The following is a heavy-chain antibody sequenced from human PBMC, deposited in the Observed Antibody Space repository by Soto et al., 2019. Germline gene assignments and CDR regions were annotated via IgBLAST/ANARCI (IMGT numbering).Heavy chain of an antibody. V-gene: IGHV1-18*01. Sequence: QVQLVQSGAEVKKPGASVKVSCKSSGYTFSSYDISWVRQAPGHGLEWMGWISAYNGNTNYEQKLQDRVTMTTDTTTSTAYMELRSMRSDDTAVYYCARVGSSGYLLWGQGTLVTVSS. CDR1: GYTFSSYD. CDR3: ARVGSSGYLL. CDR2: ISAYNGNT. J-gene: IGHJ4*02. D-gene: IGHD3-22*01.